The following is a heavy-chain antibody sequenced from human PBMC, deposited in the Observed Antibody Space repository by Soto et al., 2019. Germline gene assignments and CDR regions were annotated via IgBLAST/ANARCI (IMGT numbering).Heavy chain of an antibody. CDR1: GGSISNYY. V-gene: IGHV4-59*01. CDR3: ARGGWKLFDY. Sequence: PSETLSLTCTVSGGSISNYYWSWIRQSPGKGLEWIGYISYTGSTNYNPSLKSRVTISVDTSKNQFSLKLSSVTAADTAVYYCARGGWKLFDYWGQGTLVTVSS. J-gene: IGHJ4*02. CDR2: ISYTGST. D-gene: IGHD6-19*01.